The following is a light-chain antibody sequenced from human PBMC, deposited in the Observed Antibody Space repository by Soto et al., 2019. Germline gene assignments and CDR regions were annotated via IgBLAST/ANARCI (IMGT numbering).Light chain of an antibody. J-gene: IGKJ2*01. V-gene: IGKV1-39*01. CDR3: QQSFTTPRT. Sequence: DIPMTQSPSSLSASVGDTVTISCRASQTISGYLNWYQQTPGKPPKLLIYASSSFQSAVPSRFSGGGSGTDFTLTISGLQPEDFGTYYCQQSFTTPRTFGQGTKLE. CDR2: ASS. CDR1: QTISGY.